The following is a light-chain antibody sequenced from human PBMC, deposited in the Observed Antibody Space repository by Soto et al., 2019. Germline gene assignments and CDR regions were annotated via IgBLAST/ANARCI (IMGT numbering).Light chain of an antibody. CDR1: QSISSW. CDR2: QAS. CDR3: QQYNSFSYT. J-gene: IGKJ4*01. Sequence: IQMTQSPSTLSASVGDRVTITCRASQSISSWLALYQPKPGKAPKLLIYQASRLESGVPSRFSGSGSGTEFTLTISSLQPDDFATYYCQQYNSFSYTFGGGTKVDIK. V-gene: IGKV1-5*03.